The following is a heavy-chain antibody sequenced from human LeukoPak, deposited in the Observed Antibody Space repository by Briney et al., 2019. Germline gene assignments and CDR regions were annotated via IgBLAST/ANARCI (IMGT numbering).Heavy chain of an antibody. D-gene: IGHD1-14*01. CDR2: IYDSGTA. CDR3: ARGGDRRGFDY. V-gene: IGHV4-31*03. J-gene: IGHJ4*02. Sequence: PSETLSVTCTVSGGSISDGGYYWSWIRQHPGKGLEWIGYIYDSGTAYYSPALQSRVTISVDTSDNKFSLKLKSLTAADTAVYYCARGGDRRGFDYWGQGTLVTVSS. CDR1: GGSISDGGYY.